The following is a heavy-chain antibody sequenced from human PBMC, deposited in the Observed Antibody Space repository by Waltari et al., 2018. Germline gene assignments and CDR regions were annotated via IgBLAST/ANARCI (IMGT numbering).Heavy chain of an antibody. CDR2: ISGSGGST. CDR1: GFTVSSNY. J-gene: IGHJ3*02. CDR3: ANPDVDTAHDAFDI. V-gene: IGHV3-23*04. Sequence: EMQLVESGGGLIQPGGSLRLSCAASGFTVSSNYMSWVRQAPGKGLEWFSAISGSGGSTYYADSVKGRFTISRDNSKNTLYLQMNSLRAEDTAVYYCANPDVDTAHDAFDIWGQGTMVTVSS. D-gene: IGHD5-18*01.